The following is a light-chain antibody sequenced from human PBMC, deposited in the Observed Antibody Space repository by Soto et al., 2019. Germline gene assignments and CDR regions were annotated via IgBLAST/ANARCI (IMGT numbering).Light chain of an antibody. J-gene: IGLJ1*01. Sequence: QLVLTQSPSASASLGASVKLTCTLSSGHSSYAIAWQQQQPEKGPRYLMKLNSDGSHSKGDGIPDRFSGSSSGAERYLTISSLQSEDEADYYCQTWGSGIHYVFGTGTKLTVL. CDR2: LNSDGSH. V-gene: IGLV4-69*01. CDR1: SGHSSYA. CDR3: QTWGSGIHYV.